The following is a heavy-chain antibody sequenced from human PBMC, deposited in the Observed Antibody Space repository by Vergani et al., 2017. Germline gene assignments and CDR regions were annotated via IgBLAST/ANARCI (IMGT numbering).Heavy chain of an antibody. Sequence: EVELVQSGPEMRKPGESLKISCKGSEYSFGNYWIGWVRQMPGKGLEWMGIIYHADSDTRYSPSFQGQVTISVDKSISTAYLQRSSLRASDSAMYYCARLYGRDSSGSKYFDYWGQGTLVTVSS. CDR2: IYHADSDT. D-gene: IGHD3-22*01. J-gene: IGHJ4*02. CDR1: EYSFGNYW. V-gene: IGHV5-51*03. CDR3: ARLYGRDSSGSKYFDY.